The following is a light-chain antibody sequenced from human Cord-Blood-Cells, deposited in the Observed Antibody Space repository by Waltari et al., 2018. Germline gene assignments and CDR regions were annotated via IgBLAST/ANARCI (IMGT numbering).Light chain of an antibody. CDR3: QQSYSTPWT. Sequence: DIQMTQSPSSLSASVGDRVTITCRASQSISSYLNWYQQKPGKAPKLLIYAASSLQSGVPSRFSGSGSGTDFTLTISSLQPEYFATYYCQQSYSTPWTFGQGTKVKIK. V-gene: IGKV1-39*01. CDR2: AAS. J-gene: IGKJ1*01. CDR1: QSISSY.